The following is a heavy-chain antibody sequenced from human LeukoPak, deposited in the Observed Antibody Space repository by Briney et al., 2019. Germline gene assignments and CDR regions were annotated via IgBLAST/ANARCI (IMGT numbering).Heavy chain of an antibody. CDR1: GFTFSTHG. D-gene: IGHD2-15*01. CDR2: IRYDGINK. CDR3: AKDTRVIVGQYY. Sequence: GGSLRLSCAASGFTFSTHGMHWVRQAPGKGLEWVAFIRYDGINKYYADSVKGRFTISRDSFKNTLYLQMNSLRPEDTAVYYCAKDTRVIVGQYYWGQGTLVTVSS. V-gene: IGHV3-30*02. J-gene: IGHJ4*02.